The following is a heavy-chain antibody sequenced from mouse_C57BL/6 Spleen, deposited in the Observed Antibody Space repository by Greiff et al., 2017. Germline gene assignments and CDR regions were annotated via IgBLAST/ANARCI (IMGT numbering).Heavy chain of an antibody. CDR2: IDPEDGDT. CDR1: GFNIKDYY. D-gene: IGHD1-1*01. CDR3: TRIDTTVVGDWYFDV. J-gene: IGHJ1*03. V-gene: IGHV14-1*01. Sequence: EVKLMESGAELVRPGASVKLSCTASGFNIKDYYMHWVKQRPEQGLEWIGRIDPEDGDTEYAPKFQGKATMTADTSSNTAYLQLSSLTSEDTAVYYCTRIDTTVVGDWYFDVWGTGTTVTVSS.